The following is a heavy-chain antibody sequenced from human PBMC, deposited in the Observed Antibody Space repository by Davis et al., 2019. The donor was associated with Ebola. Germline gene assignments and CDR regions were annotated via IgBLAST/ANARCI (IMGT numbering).Heavy chain of an antibody. CDR3: AKDGYDTLTALYNEGDDAFDV. Sequence: PGGSLRLSCAASGFTFSYAYMTWVRQAPGKGLEWVSTISGSGRGTYYADSVKGRFTISRDNSKNTLYLQINSLSVEDTAVYYCAKDGYDTLTALYNEGDDAFDVWGQGTMVTVSS. V-gene: IGHV3-23*01. CDR1: GFTFSYAY. D-gene: IGHD3-9*01. J-gene: IGHJ3*01. CDR2: ISGSGRGT.